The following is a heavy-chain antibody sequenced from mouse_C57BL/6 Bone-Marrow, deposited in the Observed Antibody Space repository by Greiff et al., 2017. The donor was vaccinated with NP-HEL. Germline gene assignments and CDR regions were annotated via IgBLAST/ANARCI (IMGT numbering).Heavy chain of an antibody. J-gene: IGHJ2*01. Sequence: QVQLQQSGPELVKPGASVKISCKASGYAFSSSWMNWVKQRPGKGLEWIGRIYPGDGDTNYNGKFKGKATLTADKSSSTAYMQLSSLTSEDSAVYFCARELWPGVDYWGQGTTLTVSS. V-gene: IGHV1-82*01. CDR2: IYPGDGDT. D-gene: IGHD3-3*01. CDR1: GYAFSSSW. CDR3: ARELWPGVDY.